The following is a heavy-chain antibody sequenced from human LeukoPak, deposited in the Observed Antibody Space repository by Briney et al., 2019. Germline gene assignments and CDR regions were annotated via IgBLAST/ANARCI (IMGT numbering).Heavy chain of an antibody. CDR3: AKGKINHDGAFDI. D-gene: IGHD1-14*01. CDR1: GFTFSNYP. J-gene: IGHJ3*02. V-gene: IGHV3-23*01. Sequence: GGSLRLSCAASGFTFSNYPMSWVRHAPGKGLEWVSSISDSGGSTHYAESVRGRFSLSRDNFEKTLHLQMNRLRAEDTAVYYCAKGKINHDGAFDIWGQGTRVIVAS. CDR2: ISDSGGST.